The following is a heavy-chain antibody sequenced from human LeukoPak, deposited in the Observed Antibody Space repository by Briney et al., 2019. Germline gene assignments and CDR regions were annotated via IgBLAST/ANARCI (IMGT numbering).Heavy chain of an antibody. CDR3: ARASGYGSGRYRNTNLDY. V-gene: IGHV3-7*01. D-gene: IGHD3-10*01. J-gene: IGHJ4*02. CDR1: GFTFSSYW. Sequence: GGSLRLSCAASGFTFSSYWMSWDRQAPGKGLEWVANIKPDGSEKHYVDSVKGRFTISRDNAKNSLYLQMNSLKPEDAAVYYCARASGYGSGRYRNTNLDYWGQGTLVTVSS. CDR2: IKPDGSEK.